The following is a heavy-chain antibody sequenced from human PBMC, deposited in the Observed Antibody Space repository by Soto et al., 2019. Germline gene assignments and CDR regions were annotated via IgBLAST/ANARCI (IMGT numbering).Heavy chain of an antibody. Sequence: EVQLLESGGGLVQPGGSLRLSCAASGFTFSSYAMSWVRQAPGKGLEWVSAISGSGGSTYYADSVKGRFTISRDNSKNALYLEMNSLRTEDTAVYYCETDEEGVVTAIFDYWGQGALVTVSS. D-gene: IGHD2-21*02. CDR2: ISGSGGST. V-gene: IGHV3-23*01. J-gene: IGHJ4*02. CDR3: ETDEEGVVTAIFDY. CDR1: GFTFSSYA.